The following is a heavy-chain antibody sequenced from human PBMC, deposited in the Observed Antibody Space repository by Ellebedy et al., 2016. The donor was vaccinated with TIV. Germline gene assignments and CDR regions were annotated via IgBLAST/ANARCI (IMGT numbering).Heavy chain of an antibody. V-gene: IGHV1-18*04. Sequence: AASVKVSCKTSGYTFIDYGVSWVRRAPGQGLEWMGWISAYNGNTIYAQTLQGRVTLTRDTSTSTAYMELRSLRFDDTAVYYCVREKEAAGTISFAYWGQGTLVTVSS. D-gene: IGHD6-13*01. CDR2: ISAYNGNT. CDR1: GYTFIDYG. CDR3: VREKEAAGTISFAY. J-gene: IGHJ4*02.